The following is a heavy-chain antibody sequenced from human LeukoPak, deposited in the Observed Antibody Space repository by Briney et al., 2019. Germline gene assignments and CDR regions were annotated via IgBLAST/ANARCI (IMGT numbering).Heavy chain of an antibody. CDR2: IYYTGSA. J-gene: IGHJ5*02. V-gene: IGHV4-59*01. D-gene: IGHD1-26*01. CDR1: GGSISTYY. Sequence: SETLSLACTVSGGSISTYYWSWIRQPPGKGLEWIGYIYYTGSASYNPSLKSRVTMSLDASKNQFSLELNSVTPADTAVYYCARGGNYWPQWWFDPWGRGTLVSVSS. CDR3: ARGGNYWPQWWFDP.